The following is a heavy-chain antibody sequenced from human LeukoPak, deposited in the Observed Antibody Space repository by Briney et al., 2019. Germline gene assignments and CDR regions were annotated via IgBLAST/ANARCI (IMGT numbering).Heavy chain of an antibody. Sequence: ASVKVSCKASGYTFTGYYMHWVRQAPGQGLEWMGWINPNSGGTNYPQKFQGRVTMTRDTSISTAYMELSRLTSDDTAVYYCARLYYYDSSGDYWGQGTLVTVSS. CDR2: INPNSGGT. CDR1: GYTFTGYY. D-gene: IGHD3-22*01. J-gene: IGHJ4*02. CDR3: ARLYYYDSSGDY. V-gene: IGHV1-2*02.